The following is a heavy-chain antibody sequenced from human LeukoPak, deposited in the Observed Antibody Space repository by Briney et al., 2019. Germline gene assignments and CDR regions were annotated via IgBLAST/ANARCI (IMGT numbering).Heavy chain of an antibody. CDR2: FDPEDGET. CDR1: GYTLTELS. Sequence: GASVKVSCKVSGYTLTELSMHWARQAPGKGLEWMGGFDPEDGETIYAQKFQGRVTMTEDTSTDTAYMELSSLRSEDTAVYYCATNILRFGELLGNWFDPWGQGTLVTVSS. V-gene: IGHV1-24*01. D-gene: IGHD3-10*01. CDR3: ATNILRFGELLGNWFDP. J-gene: IGHJ5*02.